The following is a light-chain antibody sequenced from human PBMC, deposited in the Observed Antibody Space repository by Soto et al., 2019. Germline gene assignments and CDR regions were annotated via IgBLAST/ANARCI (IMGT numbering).Light chain of an antibody. J-gene: IGKJ3*01. Sequence: DIVMTQSPLSLPVTPGEPASISCRSSQSLLHSNGYNYLDWYLQKSGQSPQLLIYLGSNRASGVPDRFSGSGSGTDFTLKISRVEAEDVGVYYCMQSLQLPRTFGPGTKVDIK. CDR3: MQSLQLPRT. CDR1: QSLLHSNGYNY. CDR2: LGS. V-gene: IGKV2-28*01.